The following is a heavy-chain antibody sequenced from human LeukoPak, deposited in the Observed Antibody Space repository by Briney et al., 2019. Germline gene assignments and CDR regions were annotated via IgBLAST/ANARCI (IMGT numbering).Heavy chain of an antibody. CDR1: GFTFSSYW. CDR3: ARDPKGYGGAFDI. CDR2: IKQDGSVK. D-gene: IGHD5-12*01. V-gene: IGHV3-7*01. Sequence: GGSLRLSCAASGFTFSSYWMSWVRQAPGKGLEWVANIKQDGSVKYYVDSVKGRFTISRDNAKNSLYLQMNSLRAEDTAVYYCARDPKGYGGAFDIWGQGTMVTVSS. J-gene: IGHJ3*02.